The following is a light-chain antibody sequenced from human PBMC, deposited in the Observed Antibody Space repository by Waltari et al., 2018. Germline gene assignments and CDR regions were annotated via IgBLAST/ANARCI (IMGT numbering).Light chain of an antibody. V-gene: IGKV3-15*01. CDR1: QNVNST. CDR3: QQHNDWPPWT. CDR2: GAS. J-gene: IGKJ1*01. Sequence: EIIITQSPATLSLSPGERATLSCRASQNVNSTLAWYQQKPGQAPMLLIYGASIRATGIPARFSGSGSGTQFTLTINSLQSEDSAVYFCQQHNDWPPWTFGQGTKVELK.